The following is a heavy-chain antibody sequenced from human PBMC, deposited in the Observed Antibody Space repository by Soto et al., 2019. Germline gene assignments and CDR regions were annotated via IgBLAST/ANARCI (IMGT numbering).Heavy chain of an antibody. J-gene: IGHJ4*02. Sequence: EVQLVESGGGLVKPGGSLRLSCAASGFTFTRYSMNWVRQAPGKGLEWVASISSTTNYIYYGDSMKGRFTISRDNAKNSLYLERNRLRAEDTAVYCCARGSEDRTSTVDYWGKGTLVTVSS. CDR3: ARGSEDRTSTVDY. V-gene: IGHV3-21*06. CDR1: GFTFTRYS. CDR2: ISSTTNYI.